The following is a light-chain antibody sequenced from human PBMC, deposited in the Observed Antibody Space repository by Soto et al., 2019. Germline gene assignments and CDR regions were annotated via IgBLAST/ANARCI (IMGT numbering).Light chain of an antibody. CDR3: QQYKSYWT. Sequence: DIQMTQSPATLSASVGDSVTITCRASQSVSNWLAWYQLKPGKAPRLLIHEASNLHSGVPSTFSGSGSGTDFTLTITSLQPEDFATYYCQQYKSYWTFGQGTRVELK. V-gene: IGKV1-5*03. J-gene: IGKJ2*01. CDR2: EAS. CDR1: QSVSNW.